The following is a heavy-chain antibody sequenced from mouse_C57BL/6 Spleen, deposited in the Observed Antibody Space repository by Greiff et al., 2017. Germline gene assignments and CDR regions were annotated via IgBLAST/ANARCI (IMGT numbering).Heavy chain of an antibody. Sequence: EVQLQQSGPGLAKPSQTLSLTCSVTGYSITSDYWNWFRKFPGNKLEYMGYISYSGSTYYNPSLKSRISITRDTSKNQYYLQLNSVTTEDTATYYCARGYDSFYFDYWGQGTTLTVSS. J-gene: IGHJ2*01. CDR3: ARGYDSFYFDY. V-gene: IGHV3-8*01. D-gene: IGHD2-4*01. CDR2: ISYSGST. CDR1: GYSITSDY.